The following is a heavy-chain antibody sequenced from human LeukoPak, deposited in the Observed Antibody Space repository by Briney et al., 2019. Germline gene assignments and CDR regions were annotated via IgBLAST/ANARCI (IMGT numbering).Heavy chain of an antibody. CDR2: INHSGST. D-gene: IGHD2-15*01. J-gene: IGHJ4*02. Sequence: SETLSLTCAVYGGSFSGYYWSWIRQPPGKGLEWIGEINHSGSTNYNPSLKSRVTISVDTSKNQFSLKLSSVTAADTAVYYCASGKPYWIVVAVAATPKFDYWGQGTLVTVSS. V-gene: IGHV4-34*01. CDR3: ASGKPYWIVVAVAATPKFDY. CDR1: GGSFSGYY.